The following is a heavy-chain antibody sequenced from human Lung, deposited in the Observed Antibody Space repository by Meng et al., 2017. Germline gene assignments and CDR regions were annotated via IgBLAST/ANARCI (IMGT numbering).Heavy chain of an antibody. CDR2: LGAHPGDT. V-gene: IGHV1-18*01. D-gene: IGHD3-10*01. J-gene: IGHJ4*02. CDR3: ARGTPGRSYCDY. Sequence: HVQLLQSGAEVKQSGALLKVSCKASDYTFTGYGVCWVRQAPGQGLEWMAWLGAHPGDTSFAPKFLGRVTVTADTATATAYMELRSLRSDDTAVYYCARGTPGRSYCDYWGLGTLVTVSS. CDR1: DYTFTGYG.